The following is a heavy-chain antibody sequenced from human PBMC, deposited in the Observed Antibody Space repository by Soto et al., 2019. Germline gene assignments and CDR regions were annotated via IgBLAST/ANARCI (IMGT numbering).Heavy chain of an antibody. D-gene: IGHD3-10*01. CDR3: ARRYGSGSYSGYYYYGMDV. CDR2: IIPIFGTA. Sequence: QVQLVQSGAEVKKPGSSVKVSCKASGGTFSSYAISWVRQAPGQGLEWMGGIIPIFGTANYAQKFQGRVTITADESTSTASMELSSLRSEDTAVYYCARRYGSGSYSGYYYYGMDVWGQGTTVTVSS. V-gene: IGHV1-69*01. J-gene: IGHJ6*02. CDR1: GGTFSSYA.